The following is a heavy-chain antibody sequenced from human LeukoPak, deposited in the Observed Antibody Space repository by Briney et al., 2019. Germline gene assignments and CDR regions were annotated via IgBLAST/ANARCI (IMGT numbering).Heavy chain of an antibody. CDR3: VRDFNTVTTAYLQH. CDR1: GFTFSTYS. V-gene: IGHV3-21*01. CDR2: ISSSSRHR. D-gene: IGHD4-17*01. J-gene: IGHJ1*01. Sequence: GGSLRLSCVASGFTFSTYSMNWVRQAPGKGQEWVSSISSSSRHRYYADSVKGRSTISRDDAKNSVYLQMNSLRAEETAVYYCVRDFNTVTTAYLQHWGQGTLVTVSS.